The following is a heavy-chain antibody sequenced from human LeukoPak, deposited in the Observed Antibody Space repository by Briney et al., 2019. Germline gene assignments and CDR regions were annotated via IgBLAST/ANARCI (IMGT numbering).Heavy chain of an antibody. CDR3: AKDKSRGVATIPYYCYYYGMDV. CDR2: IKSKTDGGTT. CDR1: GFTFSNAW. V-gene: IGHV3-15*01. D-gene: IGHD5-12*01. J-gene: IGHJ6*02. Sequence: GGSLRLSCAASGFTFSNAWMSWVRQAPGKGLEWVGRIKSKTDGGTTDYAAPVKGRFTISRDDSKNTLYLQMNSLRAEDTAVYYCAKDKSRGVATIPYYCYYYGMDVWGQGTTVTVSS.